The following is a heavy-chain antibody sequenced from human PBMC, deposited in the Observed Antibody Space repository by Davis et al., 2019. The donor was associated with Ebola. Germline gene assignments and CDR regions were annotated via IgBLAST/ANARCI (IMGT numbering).Heavy chain of an antibody. V-gene: IGHV1-2*02. CDR1: GYTFTGYY. Sequence: ASVKVSCKASGYTFTGYYMHWVRQAPGQGLEWMGWINPNSGGTNYAQKFQGRVTMTRDTSISTAYMELSRLRSDDTAVYYCARDLVDCSGGSCYSGINAFDIWGQGTMVTVSS. CDR2: INPNSGGT. J-gene: IGHJ3*02. D-gene: IGHD2-15*01. CDR3: ARDLVDCSGGSCYSGINAFDI.